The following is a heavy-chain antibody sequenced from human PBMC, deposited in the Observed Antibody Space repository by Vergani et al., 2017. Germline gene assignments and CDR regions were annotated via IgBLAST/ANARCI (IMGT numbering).Heavy chain of an antibody. CDR3: VRGRWIFGVVLWDY. CDR1: GGSISSGDYY. D-gene: IGHD3-3*01. CDR2: IYYSGST. Sequence: QVQLQESGPGLVKPSQTLSLTCTVSGGSISSGDYYWSWIRQPPGKGLEWIGYIYYSGSTYYNPSLKRRVTISVDTSKNQFSRKLSSVTAADTAVYYCVRGRWIFGVVLWDYWGQGTLVTVSS. V-gene: IGHV4-30-4*08. J-gene: IGHJ4*02.